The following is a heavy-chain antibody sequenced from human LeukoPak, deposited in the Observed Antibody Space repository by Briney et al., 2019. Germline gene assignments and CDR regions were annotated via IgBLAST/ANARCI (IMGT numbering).Heavy chain of an antibody. V-gene: IGHV3-74*01. J-gene: IGHJ5*02. CDR2: INIDGSST. Sequence: GGSLRLSCAASGFTFSSYWMHWVRQAPGKGLVWVSRINIDGSSTNYADSVKGRFTISRDNAKNTLYLQMNSLRAVDTAVYYCARAVYYGSGTYVPWGQGTLVTVSS. CDR1: GFTFSSYW. D-gene: IGHD3-10*01. CDR3: ARAVYYGSGTYVP.